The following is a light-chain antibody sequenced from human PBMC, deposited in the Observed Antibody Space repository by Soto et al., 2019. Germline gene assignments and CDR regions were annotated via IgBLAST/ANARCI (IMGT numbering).Light chain of an antibody. Sequence: DIQMTQSPSSLSAAVGDRVRMTCRASQSISSYLNWYHQKPVKAPKLLIYAASSLQSGVPSRFSGSGSGTDFTLTISSLQPEDFATYYCQQANSFPLTFGGGTKVDI. CDR2: AAS. CDR1: QSISSY. V-gene: IGKV1-39*01. CDR3: QQANSFPLT. J-gene: IGKJ4*01.